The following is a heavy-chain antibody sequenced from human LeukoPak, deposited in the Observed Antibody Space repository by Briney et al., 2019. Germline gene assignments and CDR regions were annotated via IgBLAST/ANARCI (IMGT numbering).Heavy chain of an antibody. V-gene: IGHV4-59*01. CDR2: IYYSGST. CDR3: ASGGNANFDY. D-gene: IGHD4-23*01. J-gene: IGHJ4*02. Sequence: SETLSLTCTVSGGSISSYYWSWIRQPPGKGLEWIGYIYYSGSTNYNPSLKSRVTISVDTSKNQFPLKLSSVTAADTAVYYCASGGNANFDYWGQGTLVTVSS. CDR1: GGSISSYY.